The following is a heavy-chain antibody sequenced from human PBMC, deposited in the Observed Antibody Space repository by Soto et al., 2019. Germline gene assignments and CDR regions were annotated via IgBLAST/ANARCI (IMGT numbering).Heavy chain of an antibody. D-gene: IGHD4-17*01. CDR2: VYHSGST. CDR1: GGSITIDGYS. CDR3: ARGDYGGNSRFDP. V-gene: IGHV4-30-2*01. Sequence: QLQLQESGSGLVKPSQTLSLTCAVSGGSITIDGYSWNWIRQPPGKGLEWIGNVYHSGSTYYNPSLKSRVAISVDRSKKQFSLKLTSVTAADTAVYYCARGDYGGNSRFDPWGQGTLVTVSS. J-gene: IGHJ5*02.